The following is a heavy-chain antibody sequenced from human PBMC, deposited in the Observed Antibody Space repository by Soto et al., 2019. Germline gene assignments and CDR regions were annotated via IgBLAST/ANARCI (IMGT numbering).Heavy chain of an antibody. CDR1: GYTLPSYY. Sequence: ASVKVSCKASGYTLPSYYMHWVRQAPGQGLEWMGKINPSGGSTRYAQKFQGRVTMTRDTSASTAYMELSSLRSEDTALYYCARAVAVPADFDYWGQGTLVTVSS. CDR3: ARAVAVPADFDY. CDR2: INPSGGST. J-gene: IGHJ4*02. D-gene: IGHD6-19*01. V-gene: IGHV1-46*01.